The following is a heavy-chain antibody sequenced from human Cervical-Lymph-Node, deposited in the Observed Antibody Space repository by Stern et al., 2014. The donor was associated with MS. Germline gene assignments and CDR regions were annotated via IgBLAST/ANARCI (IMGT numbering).Heavy chain of an antibody. V-gene: IGHV1-69*09. J-gene: IGHJ3*02. CDR1: GGTFSSYT. D-gene: IGHD2-21*01. CDR2: IIPMYDIA. Sequence: VQLVKSGAEVRKPGSSVRVSCKTSGGTFSSYTISWVRQVPGQGLEWMGRIIPMYDIANYAQKFQGRVTITADKSTSTAYMELSSLRSEDTAVYYCARVPLVVLVPTRGDAFDIWGQGTMVTVSS. CDR3: ARVPLVVLVPTRGDAFDI.